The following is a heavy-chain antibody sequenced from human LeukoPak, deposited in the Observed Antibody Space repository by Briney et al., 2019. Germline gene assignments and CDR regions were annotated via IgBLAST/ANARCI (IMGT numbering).Heavy chain of an antibody. CDR1: GYSISSGYY. J-gene: IGHJ4*02. Sequence: SETLSLTCTVSGYSISSGYYWGWIRQPPGKGLEWIGNIYHSGSTYYNPSLKSRVTISVDTSKKQFSLKLSSVTAADTAVYYCTRPYYYDSSGSPDYWGQGTLVTVSS. D-gene: IGHD3-22*01. CDR2: IYHSGST. V-gene: IGHV4-38-2*02. CDR3: TRPYYYDSSGSPDY.